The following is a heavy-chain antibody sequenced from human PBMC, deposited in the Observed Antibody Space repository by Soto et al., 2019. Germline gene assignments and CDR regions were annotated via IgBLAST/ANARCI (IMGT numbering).Heavy chain of an antibody. CDR1: GGSFSGYY. D-gene: IGHD3-22*01. J-gene: IGHJ4*02. CDR3: ARARRGYYYDSSRYYPRGYFDY. V-gene: IGHV4-34*01. Sequence: SETLSLTCAVYGGSFSGYYWSWIRQPPGKGLEWIGEINHSGSTNYNPSLKSRVTISVDTSKNQFSLKLSSVTAADTAVYYCARARRGYYYDSSRYYPRGYFDYWGQGTLVTVSS. CDR2: INHSGST.